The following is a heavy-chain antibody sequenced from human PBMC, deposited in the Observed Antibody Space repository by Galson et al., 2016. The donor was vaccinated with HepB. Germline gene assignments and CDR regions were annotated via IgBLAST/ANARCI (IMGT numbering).Heavy chain of an antibody. D-gene: IGHD2-15*01. V-gene: IGHV3-30*03. J-gene: IGHJ6*02. CDR3: ATPLGYCSGGTCYGGYFYGMDV. Sequence: DSMKGRFTISRDNSENTLYLQMNSLRAEDTAVYYCATPLGYCSGGTCYGGYFYGMDVWGQGTTVIVSS.